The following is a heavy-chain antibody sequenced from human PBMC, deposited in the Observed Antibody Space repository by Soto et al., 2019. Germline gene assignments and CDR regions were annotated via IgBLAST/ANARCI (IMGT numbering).Heavy chain of an antibody. J-gene: IGHJ4*02. D-gene: IGHD5-12*01. Sequence: EVQLLESGGGLVQPGGSLRLSCAASGFTFSSYAMSWVRQAPGKGLEWVSAVSGSGGSTYYADSVKSRFTTSRDKSKNTLYLQMNSLRAEDTAVYYCAKANSGYDWGPYDYWGQGTLVTVSS. CDR1: GFTFSSYA. CDR2: VSGSGGST. CDR3: AKANSGYDWGPYDY. V-gene: IGHV3-23*01.